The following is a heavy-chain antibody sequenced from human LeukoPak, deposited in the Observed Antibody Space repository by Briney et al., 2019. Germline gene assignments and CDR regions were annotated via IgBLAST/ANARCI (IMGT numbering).Heavy chain of an antibody. CDR2: ISHSGTT. D-gene: IGHD6-19*01. J-gene: IGHJ4*02. Sequence: KPSETLSLTCGVSGASISRPYWWSWVRQPPGKGLEWIAEISHSGTTHYNPSLKSRVIISVDKSKNQVFLKLNSVTAADTAMYYCARDGGSDQYYFDNWGQGTLVTVSS. CDR1: GASISRPYW. V-gene: IGHV4-4*02. CDR3: ARDGGSDQYYFDN.